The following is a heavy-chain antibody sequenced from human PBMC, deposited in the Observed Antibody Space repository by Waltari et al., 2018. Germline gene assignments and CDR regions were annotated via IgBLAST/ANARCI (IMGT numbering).Heavy chain of an antibody. CDR2: ISGSGGST. J-gene: IGHJ4*02. CDR1: GFTFSSSA. CDR3: VWGHYEFFPERFDY. Sequence: EVQLLESGGGLVQPGVSLRLSCAASGFTFSSSAMSWVRQAPGKGLEWVSAISGSGGSTYYADSVKGRFTISRDNSKNTRYLQMNSLRAEDTAVYYCVWGHYEFFPERFDYWGQGTLVTVSS. V-gene: IGHV3-23*01. D-gene: IGHD3-3*01.